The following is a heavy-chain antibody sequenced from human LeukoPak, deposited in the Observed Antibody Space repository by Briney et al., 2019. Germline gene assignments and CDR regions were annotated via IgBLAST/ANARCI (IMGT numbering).Heavy chain of an antibody. CDR3: AREMYDRELDFYYGMDV. V-gene: IGHV3-21*01. Sequence: GGSLRLSCAASGFTFTSYTMNWVRQAPGKGLEWVSSISSSSSDISYADSLKGRFTISRDNANNLLYVQMNSLRAEDTAVYFCAREMYDRELDFYYGMDVWGQGTTVTVSS. CDR1: GFTFTSYT. J-gene: IGHJ6*02. D-gene: IGHD3-10*01. CDR2: ISSSSSDI.